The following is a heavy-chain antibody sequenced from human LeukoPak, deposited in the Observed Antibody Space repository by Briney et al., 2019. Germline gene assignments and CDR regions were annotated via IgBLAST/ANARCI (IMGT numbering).Heavy chain of an antibody. CDR1: GFTFSSYG. J-gene: IGHJ4*02. CDR3: AKDHAVTTAGVDY. CDR2: ISYDGSNK. D-gene: IGHD4-17*01. V-gene: IGHV3-30*18. Sequence: PGGSLGLSCAASGFTFSSYGMHWVRQAPGKGLEWVAVISYDGSNKYYADSVKGRFTISRDNSKNTLYLQMNSLRAEDTAVYYCAKDHAVTTAGVDYWGQGTLVTVSS.